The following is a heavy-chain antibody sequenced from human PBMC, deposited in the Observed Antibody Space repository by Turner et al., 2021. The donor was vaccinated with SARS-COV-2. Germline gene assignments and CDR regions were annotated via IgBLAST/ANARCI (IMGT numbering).Heavy chain of an antibody. Sequence: QLQLQESGPGLVKPSENLSLTCTVSGGSISSSSYYRGWIRQPPGKGLEWLGSIYYRGSTYHNPSLKSRVTISVDTSKNQFSLKLSSVTAADTAVYYCATETVTERKYNYYGMDVWGQGTTVTVSS. CDR2: IYYRGST. CDR3: ATETVTERKYNYYGMDV. V-gene: IGHV4-39*01. J-gene: IGHJ6*02. CDR1: GGSISSSSYY. D-gene: IGHD4-4*01.